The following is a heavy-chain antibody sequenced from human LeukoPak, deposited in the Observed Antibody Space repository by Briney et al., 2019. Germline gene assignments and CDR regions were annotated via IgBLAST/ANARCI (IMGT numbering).Heavy chain of an antibody. J-gene: IGHJ6*03. CDR1: GYTFTSYG. CDR2: ISAYNGNT. Sequence: ASVKVSCKASGYTFTSYGISWVRQAPGQGLEWMGWISAYNGNTNYAQKLQGRVTMTTDTSTSTAYMELRSLRSDDTAVYYCTRDLEPGGYYYMDVWGKGTTVTVSS. V-gene: IGHV1-18*01. CDR3: TRDLEPGGYYYMDV. D-gene: IGHD1-1*01.